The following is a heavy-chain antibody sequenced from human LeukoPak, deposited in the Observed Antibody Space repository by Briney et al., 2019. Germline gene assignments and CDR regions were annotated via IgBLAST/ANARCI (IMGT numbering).Heavy chain of an antibody. Sequence: GGSLRLSCAASGFTFSSYGMHWVRQAPGKGLEWVAVIWYDGSNKYYADSVKGRFTISRDNSKNTLYLQMNSLRAEDTAVYYCARGVVLGYCSGGSCPNWFDPWGQGTLVTVSS. J-gene: IGHJ5*02. D-gene: IGHD2-15*01. V-gene: IGHV3-33*01. CDR1: GFTFSSYG. CDR3: ARGVVLGYCSGGSCPNWFDP. CDR2: IWYDGSNK.